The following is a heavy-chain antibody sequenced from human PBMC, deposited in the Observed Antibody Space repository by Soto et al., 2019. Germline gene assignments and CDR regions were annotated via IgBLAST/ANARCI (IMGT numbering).Heavy chain of an antibody. CDR3: TKDHAPGPSYYYYMDV. D-gene: IGHD6-13*01. J-gene: IGHJ6*03. CDR2: ISFDGSDE. V-gene: IGHV3-30*18. Sequence: QEQLVESGGGVVQPGGSLHLPCLAPGLPFENNGKTWVRQAPGKGLGWVAVISFDGSDEYYAESVKGRFTISRDNSKNTVYLQMNNLRAEDRAVYYCTKDHAPGPSYYYYMDVWGRGTAVTVSS. CDR1: GLPFENNG.